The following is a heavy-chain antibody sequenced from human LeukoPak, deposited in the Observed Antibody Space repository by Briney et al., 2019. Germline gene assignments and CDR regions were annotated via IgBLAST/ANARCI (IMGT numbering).Heavy chain of an antibody. CDR1: GGSFSGYY. V-gene: IGHV4-34*01. CDR3: ARASTMVRGVSLDY. J-gene: IGHJ4*02. Sequence: SETLSLTCAVYGGSFSGYYWSWIRQPPGKGLEWIGGINHSGSTYYNPSLKSRVTISVDTSKNQFSLKLSSVTAADTAVYYCARASTMVRGVSLDYWGQGTLVTVSS. CDR2: INHSGST. D-gene: IGHD3-10*01.